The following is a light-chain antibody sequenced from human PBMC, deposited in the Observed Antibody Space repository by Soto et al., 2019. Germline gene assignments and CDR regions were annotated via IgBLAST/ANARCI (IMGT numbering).Light chain of an antibody. CDR1: QRLPSDY. CDR2: VAS. V-gene: IGKV3-20*01. Sequence: DIVLTQSPGTLSLSPGERATLSCRASQRLPSDYLAWYQQKPGQAPRLLIYVASSRATGIPDRFSGSGSGTDFTLSISGLEPEDFAVYYCQQSFTSPYTFGQGTKVHIK. CDR3: QQSFTSPYT. J-gene: IGKJ2*01.